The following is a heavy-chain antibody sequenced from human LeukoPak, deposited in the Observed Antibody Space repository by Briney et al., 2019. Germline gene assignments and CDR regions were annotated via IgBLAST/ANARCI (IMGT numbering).Heavy chain of an antibody. Sequence: GRSLRLSCAASGFTFSNYGIHWVRQAPGKGLEWVALISYDGDKTYYVGSVKGRFTISRDNAKNSLYLQMNSLRAEDTAVYYCARDPLRSANSYFDYWGQGTLVTVSS. CDR3: ARDPLRSANSYFDY. CDR2: ISYDGDKT. D-gene: IGHD3-3*01. J-gene: IGHJ4*02. V-gene: IGHV3-30*03. CDR1: GFTFSNYG.